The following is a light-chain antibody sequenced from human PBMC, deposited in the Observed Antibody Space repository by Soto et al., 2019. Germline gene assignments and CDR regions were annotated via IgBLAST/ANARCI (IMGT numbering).Light chain of an antibody. CDR3: SLYTSGSTSWV. Sequence: QSALTQPPSVSGSPGQSVTISCTGTSSDVGSYNRVSWYQQPPGTAPKLMIYEVSNRPSGVPDRFSGSKSGNTASLTISGLQAEDEADYYCSLYTSGSTSWVFGGGTKLTVL. V-gene: IGLV2-18*01. J-gene: IGLJ3*02. CDR1: SSDVGSYNR. CDR2: EVS.